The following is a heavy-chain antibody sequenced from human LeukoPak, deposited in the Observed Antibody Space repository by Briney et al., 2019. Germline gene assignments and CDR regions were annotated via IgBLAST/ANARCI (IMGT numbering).Heavy chain of an antibody. CDR1: GFTFSSYA. V-gene: IGHV3-33*06. D-gene: IGHD3-10*01. CDR3: AKRGETSSWKYIDS. CDR2: IWLDGSDK. Sequence: GRSLRPSCAASGFTFSSYAMHWVRQAPGKGLEWVAIIWLDGSDKYYADSVKGRFTVSRDNPKNTLYLQMNSLRPEDTAVYYCAKRGETSSWKYIDSWGQGTLVTVSS. J-gene: IGHJ4*02.